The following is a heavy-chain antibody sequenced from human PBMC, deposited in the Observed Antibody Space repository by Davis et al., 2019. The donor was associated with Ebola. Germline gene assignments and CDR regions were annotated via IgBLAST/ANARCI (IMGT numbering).Heavy chain of an antibody. J-gene: IGHJ6*02. V-gene: IGHV3-48*02. Sequence: GESLKISCAASGFTFSSYSMNWVRQAPGKGLEWVSYISRSSNTIYYADSVKGRFTISRDNAKNSLYLRTNSLRDEDTAVYYCARDCLDCELWHYSGGLDVWGQGTTVTVSS. CDR3: ARDCLDCELWHYSGGLDV. CDR2: ISRSSNTI. CDR1: GFTFSSYS. D-gene: IGHD1-7*01.